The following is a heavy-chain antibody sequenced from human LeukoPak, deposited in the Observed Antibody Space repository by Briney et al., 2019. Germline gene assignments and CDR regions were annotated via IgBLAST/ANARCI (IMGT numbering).Heavy chain of an antibody. D-gene: IGHD6-6*01. CDR1: GFTFSSYG. J-gene: IGHJ4*02. V-gene: IGHV3-30*18. CDR3: AKDQRLVSSWSVWGFDY. CDR2: ISYDGSNK. Sequence: GGSLRLSCAASGFTFSSYGMHRVRQAPGKGLEWVAVISYDGSNKYYADSVKGRFTISRDNSKNTLYLQMNSLRAEDTAVYYCAKDQRLVSSWSVWGFDYWGQGTLVTVSS.